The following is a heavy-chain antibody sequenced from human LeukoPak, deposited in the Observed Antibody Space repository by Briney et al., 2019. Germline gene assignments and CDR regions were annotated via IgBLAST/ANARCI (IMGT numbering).Heavy chain of an antibody. D-gene: IGHD2/OR15-2a*01. Sequence: TSQTLSLTCTVSGGSISSGSYYWSWIRQPAGKGLEWIGRIYTSGSTNYNPSLKSRVTISVDTSKNQFSLKLSSVTAADTAVYYCARHGIYPDSTLPLDYWGQGTLVTVSS. V-gene: IGHV4-61*02. CDR2: IYTSGST. J-gene: IGHJ4*02. CDR3: ARHGIYPDSTLPLDY. CDR1: GGSISSGSYY.